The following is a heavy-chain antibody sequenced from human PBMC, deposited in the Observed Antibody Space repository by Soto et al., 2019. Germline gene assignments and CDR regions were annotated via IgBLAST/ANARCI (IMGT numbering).Heavy chain of an antibody. Sequence: GASVKVSCKASGFTFTSSAVQWLRQARGQRLEWIGWIVVGSGNTNYAQKFQERVTITRDMSTSTAYMELSSLRSEDTAVYYCAADQPAAINYYGMDVWGQGTTVTVSS. J-gene: IGHJ6*02. V-gene: IGHV1-58*01. CDR1: GFTFTSSA. CDR2: IVVGSGNT. D-gene: IGHD2-2*02. CDR3: AADQPAAINYYGMDV.